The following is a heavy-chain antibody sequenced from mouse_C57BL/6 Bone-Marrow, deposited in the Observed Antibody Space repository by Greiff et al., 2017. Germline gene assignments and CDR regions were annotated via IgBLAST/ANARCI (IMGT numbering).Heavy chain of an antibody. CDR3: ARSYYGSSYRYYFDY. V-gene: IGHV1-55*01. D-gene: IGHD1-1*01. CDR2: IYPGSGST. J-gene: IGHJ2*01. CDR1: GYTFTSYW. Sequence: VQLQQPGAELVKPGASVKMSCKASGYTFTSYWITWVKQRPGQGLEWIGDIYPGSGSTNYNEKFKSKATLTVDTSSSTAYMQLSSLTSEDSAVYYCARSYYGSSYRYYFDYWGQGTTLTVSS.